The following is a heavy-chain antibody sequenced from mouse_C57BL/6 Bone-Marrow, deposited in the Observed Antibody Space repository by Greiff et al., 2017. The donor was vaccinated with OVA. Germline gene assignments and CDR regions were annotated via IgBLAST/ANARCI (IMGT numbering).Heavy chain of an antibody. Sequence: EVQLVESGGGLVKPGGSLKLSCAASGFTFSSYAMSWVRQTPEKRLEWVATISDGGSYTYYPDNVKGRFTISRDNAKNNLYLQMSHLKSEDTAMYYCARERITGGFAYWGQGTLVTVSA. D-gene: IGHD2-4*01. CDR2: ISDGGSYT. CDR3: ARERITGGFAY. V-gene: IGHV5-4*01. CDR1: GFTFSSYA. J-gene: IGHJ3*01.